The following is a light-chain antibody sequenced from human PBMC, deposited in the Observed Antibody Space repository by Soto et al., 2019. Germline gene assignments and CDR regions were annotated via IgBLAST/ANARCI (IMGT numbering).Light chain of an antibody. J-gene: IGKJ2*01. CDR3: QQYNT. Sequence: DIQMTQSPSTLSASVGDRVTITCRASQSISSWLAWYQQQPGKAPKLLIYKASSLESGVPSRFSGSGSGTDFTPTISSLQPDDFATYYCQQYNTFGQGTKLEIK. V-gene: IGKV1-5*03. CDR2: KAS. CDR1: QSISSW.